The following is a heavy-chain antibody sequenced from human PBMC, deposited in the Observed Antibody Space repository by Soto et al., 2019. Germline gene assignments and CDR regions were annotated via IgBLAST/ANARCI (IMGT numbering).Heavy chain of an antibody. CDR2: IWYDGSNK. V-gene: IGHV3-33*01. Sequence: QVQLVESGGGVVQPGRSLRLSCAASGFTFSSYGMHWVRQAPGKGLEWVAVIWYDGSNKYYADSVKGRFTISRDNSKNTLYLQMNSLSAEDTAVYYCASSGNDAFDIWGQGTMVTVSS. D-gene: IGHD2-15*01. J-gene: IGHJ3*02. CDR1: GFTFSSYG. CDR3: ASSGNDAFDI.